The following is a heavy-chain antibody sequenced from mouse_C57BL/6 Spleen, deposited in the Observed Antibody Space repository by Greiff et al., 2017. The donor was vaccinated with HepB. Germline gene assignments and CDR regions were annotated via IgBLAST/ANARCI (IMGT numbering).Heavy chain of an antibody. CDR1: GYTFTSYW. V-gene: IGHV1-55*01. CDR2: IYPGSGST. D-gene: IGHD4-1*01. CDR3: ARRTGSFDY. Sequence: QVQLKQPGAELVKPGASVKMSCKASGYTFTSYWITWVKQRPGQGLEWIGDIYPGSGSTNYNEKFKSKATMTVDTSSSTAYMQLSSLTSEDSAVYYCARRTGSFDYWGQGTTLTVSS. J-gene: IGHJ2*01.